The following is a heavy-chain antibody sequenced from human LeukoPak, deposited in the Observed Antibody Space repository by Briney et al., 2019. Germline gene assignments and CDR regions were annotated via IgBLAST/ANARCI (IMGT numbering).Heavy chain of an antibody. CDR1: GFTFSSYW. Sequence: GGSLRLSCADSGFTFSSYWMHWVRQAPGKGLVWVSRVNNDGSSTTYADSVKGRFTISRDNAKNTIYLQMNSLRAEDTAVYYCARGGWGTGTDYWGQGTLVTVSS. J-gene: IGHJ4*02. D-gene: IGHD1-1*01. CDR3: ARGGWGTGTDY. V-gene: IGHV3-74*01. CDR2: VNNDGSST.